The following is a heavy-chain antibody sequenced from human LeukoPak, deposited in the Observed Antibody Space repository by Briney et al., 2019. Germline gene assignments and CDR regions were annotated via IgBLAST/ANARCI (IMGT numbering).Heavy chain of an antibody. V-gene: IGHV1-46*01. D-gene: IGHD4-17*01. CDR2: INPSGGST. J-gene: IGHJ4*02. CDR1: GYTFTSYY. Sequence: ASVKVSCKASGYTFTSYYMHWVRQAPGQGLEWMGIINPSGGSTTYAQKFQGRVTMTRDTSTSTVYMDLSSLRSEDTAVYYCARDAMSSVTTSPHYFDYWGQGTLVTVSS. CDR3: ARDAMSSVTTSPHYFDY.